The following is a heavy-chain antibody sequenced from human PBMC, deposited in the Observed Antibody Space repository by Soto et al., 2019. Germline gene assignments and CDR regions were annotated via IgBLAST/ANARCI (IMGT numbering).Heavy chain of an antibody. Sequence: QLQLQESGPGLVKPSETLSLTCTVSGGSVSSSSYYWGWVRQPPGKGLEWIGRVYYSGSTYYNPYLESRVTISVDKSKNQFLLKLMSFSAADAAVYYCGGLEGLATTSYYFDYWGQGALVTVSS. J-gene: IGHJ4*02. CDR1: GGSVSSSSYY. CDR3: GGLEGLATTSYYFDY. CDR2: VYYSGST. V-gene: IGHV4-39*01. D-gene: IGHD3-9*01.